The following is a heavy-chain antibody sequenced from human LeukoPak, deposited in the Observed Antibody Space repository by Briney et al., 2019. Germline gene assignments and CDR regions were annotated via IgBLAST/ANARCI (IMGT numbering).Heavy chain of an antibody. V-gene: IGHV1-46*01. CDR3: ARAARYYDFWSGYYPPPNYMDV. D-gene: IGHD3-3*01. CDR1: GYTFTSYY. J-gene: IGHJ6*03. Sequence: ASVTVSCKASGYTFTSYYMHWVRQAPGQGLEWMGIINPSGGSTSYAQKFQGRVTMTRDMSTSTVYMELSSLRSEDTAVYYCARAARYYDFWSGYYPPPNYMDVWGKGTTVTVSS. CDR2: INPSGGST.